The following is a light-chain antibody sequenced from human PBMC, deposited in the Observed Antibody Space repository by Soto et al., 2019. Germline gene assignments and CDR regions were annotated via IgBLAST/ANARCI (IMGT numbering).Light chain of an antibody. CDR2: DAS. Sequence: DIVLTQSPGTLSLSPGERATLSCRASQSVSSSYLAWYQQKPGQAPRLLIYDASSRATGIPDRFSGSGSGTDFTLTISGLEPDDFAEYYCQQYGSSPRTFGQGTKVEIK. V-gene: IGKV3-20*01. CDR3: QQYGSSPRT. J-gene: IGKJ1*01. CDR1: QSVSSSY.